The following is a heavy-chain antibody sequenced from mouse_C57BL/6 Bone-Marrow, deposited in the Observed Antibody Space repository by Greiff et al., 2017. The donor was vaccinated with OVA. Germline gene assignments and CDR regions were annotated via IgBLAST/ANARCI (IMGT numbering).Heavy chain of an antibody. J-gene: IGHJ2*01. CDR1: GYTFTSYW. CDR2: IPPSASDS. V-gene: IGHV1-74*01. CDR3: AIGVITTVIRRGY. D-gene: IGHD1-1*01. Sequence: QVQLQQPGAELVKPGASVKVSCKASGYTFTSYWLHWVKQRPGHGLEWIGRIPPSASDSNYNHKFKGNAPLTVDKSSSTAYMQLSSLTSEDSAVYYCAIGVITTVIRRGYWGQGTTLTVSS.